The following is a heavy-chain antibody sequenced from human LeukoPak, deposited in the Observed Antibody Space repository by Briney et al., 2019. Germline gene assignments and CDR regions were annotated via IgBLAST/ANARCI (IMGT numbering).Heavy chain of an antibody. CDR1: GGSISSRSTY. J-gene: IGHJ4*02. CDR2: IFYSGTT. V-gene: IGHV4-39*01. Sequence: SETLSLTCTVSGGSISSRSTYGGWIRQPPGKGLEWMGSIFYSGTTYYIPSLKIRVTISVDTSKNQFSLRLSSVTAADTAVYYCASENCSGTSCSSFDYWGQGTLVTVSS. D-gene: IGHD2-2*01. CDR3: ASENCSGTSCSSFDY.